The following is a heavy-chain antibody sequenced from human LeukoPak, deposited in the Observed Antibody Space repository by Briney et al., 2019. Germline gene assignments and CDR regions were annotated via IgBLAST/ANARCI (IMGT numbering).Heavy chain of an antibody. Sequence: SVKVSFKASGGTFISYAISWVRQAPGQGLEWMGGIIPIFGTANYAQKFQGRVTITADESTSTAYMELSSLRSEDTAVYYCARDETGTYNWFDPWGQGTLVTVSS. CDR2: IIPIFGTA. J-gene: IGHJ5*02. V-gene: IGHV1-69*13. D-gene: IGHD1-1*01. CDR1: GGTFISYA. CDR3: ARDETGTYNWFDP.